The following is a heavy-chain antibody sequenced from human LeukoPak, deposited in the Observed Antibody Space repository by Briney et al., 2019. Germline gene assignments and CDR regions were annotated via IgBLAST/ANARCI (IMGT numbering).Heavy chain of an antibody. J-gene: IGHJ4*02. CDR2: IYYSGST. Sequence: SETLSLTCTVSGGSISSSSYYWGWIRQPPGKGLEWIGSIYYSGSTYYNPPLKSRVTISVDTSKNQFSLKLSSVTAADTAVYYCARVGSVVTSIYFDYWGQGTLVTVSS. V-gene: IGHV4-39*07. CDR3: ARVGSVVTSIYFDY. D-gene: IGHD4-23*01. CDR1: GGSISSSSYY.